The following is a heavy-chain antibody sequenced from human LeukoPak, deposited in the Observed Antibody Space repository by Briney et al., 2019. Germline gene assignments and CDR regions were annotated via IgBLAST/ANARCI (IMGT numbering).Heavy chain of an antibody. CDR3: AINRYYYDSSGYSFRWFDP. V-gene: IGHV4-59*01. CDR1: GGSISSYC. J-gene: IGHJ5*02. Sequence: PSETLCLTCAVSGGSISSYCRSWIRQPPGKGLEWIAYIYYSGSTNYNPSLKSRVTISVDTSKNQFSLKLSSVTAADRAVYYCAINRYYYDSSGYSFRWFDPWGQGTLVTVSS. D-gene: IGHD3-22*01. CDR2: IYYSGST.